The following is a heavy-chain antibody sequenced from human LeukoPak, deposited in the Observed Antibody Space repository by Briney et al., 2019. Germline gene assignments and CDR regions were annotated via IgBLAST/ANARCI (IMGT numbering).Heavy chain of an antibody. CDR1: GGSISSAGYY. V-gene: IGHV4-61*08. CDR2: VYYTGST. CDR3: ARSSPAYAFDI. D-gene: IGHD3-16*01. Sequence: SETLSLTCTVSGGSISSAGYYWNWIRQPPGKGLEWIGYVYYTGSTNYNPFLKSRVTISVDTSKNQFSLKVSSVTAADTAVYYCARSSPAYAFDIWGQGTMVTVSS. J-gene: IGHJ3*02.